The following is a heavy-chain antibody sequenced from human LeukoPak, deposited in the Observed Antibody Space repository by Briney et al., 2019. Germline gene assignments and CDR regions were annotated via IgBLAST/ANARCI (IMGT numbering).Heavy chain of an antibody. CDR2: VFHGGST. Sequence: SETLSLTCAVSGGSISSSNWWSWVRQPPGKGLEWIGEVFHGGSTNFNPSLKSRVTISVDRSKNQFSLRLYSVTAADTAVYFCARGEEHGSGTVQFDYRGQGTLVTVSS. D-gene: IGHD3-10*01. J-gene: IGHJ4*02. CDR1: GGSISSSNW. CDR3: ARGEEHGSGTVQFDY. V-gene: IGHV4-4*02.